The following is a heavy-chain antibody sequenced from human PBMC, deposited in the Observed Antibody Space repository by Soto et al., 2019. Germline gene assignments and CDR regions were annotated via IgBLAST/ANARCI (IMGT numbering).Heavy chain of an antibody. V-gene: IGHV1-18*01. J-gene: IGHJ3*02. CDR2: ISAHTGNT. Sequence: GASVKVSCKTSGYTFTNYGISWVRQAPGQGLEWMGWISAHTGNTNYAQKFQGRVTMTTDTSTSTAYMELRSLRSDDTAAYYCARVLGYNSSWWRHTAFDIWGQGTMVTVSS. D-gene: IGHD6-13*01. CDR1: GYTFTNYG. CDR3: ARVLGYNSSWWRHTAFDI.